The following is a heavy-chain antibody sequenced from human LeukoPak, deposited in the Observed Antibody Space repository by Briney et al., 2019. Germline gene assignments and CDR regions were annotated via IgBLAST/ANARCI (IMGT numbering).Heavy chain of an antibody. CDR3: ARGGGGACFGL. CDR2: IYHSGST. J-gene: IGHJ2*01. D-gene: IGHD2-21*02. V-gene: IGHV4-4*02. CDR1: GGSMYSSNW. Sequence: SETLSLTCAVSGGSMYSSNWWSWVRQPPGKGLEWIGEIYHSGSTNYNPSLKSRVTISVDKSKTQFSLKLSSVTAADTAVYYCARGGGGACFGLWGRGTLVTVSS.